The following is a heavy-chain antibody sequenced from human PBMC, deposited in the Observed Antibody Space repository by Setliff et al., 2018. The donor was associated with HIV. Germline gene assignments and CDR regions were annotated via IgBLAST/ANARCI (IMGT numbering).Heavy chain of an antibody. Sequence: SETLSLTCTISGGFISNHYWNWIRQPPGKGLEWIGSTHYSGSSYYSPSLKSRVTISLDTSKSQFSLKVNSVTAADTAIYYCARGGPTVAYGVDVWGQGTTVTVSS. D-gene: IGHD4-17*01. CDR2: THYSGSS. J-gene: IGHJ6*02. CDR3: ARGGPTVAYGVDV. V-gene: IGHV4-59*11. CDR1: GGFISNHY.